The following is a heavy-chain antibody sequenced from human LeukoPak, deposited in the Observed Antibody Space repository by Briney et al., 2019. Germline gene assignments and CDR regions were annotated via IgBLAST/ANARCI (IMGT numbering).Heavy chain of an antibody. CDR2: INPNSGGT. Sequence: GASVKVSCKASGYTFTGYFMHWVRQAPGQGLEWMGWINPNSGGTNYAQKFQGRVTMTGDTSISTAYMELSRLRSDDMAVYYCARDPQTNYFDYWGQGTLVTVSS. J-gene: IGHJ4*02. D-gene: IGHD1-7*01. CDR1: GYTFTGYF. V-gene: IGHV1-2*02. CDR3: ARDPQTNYFDY.